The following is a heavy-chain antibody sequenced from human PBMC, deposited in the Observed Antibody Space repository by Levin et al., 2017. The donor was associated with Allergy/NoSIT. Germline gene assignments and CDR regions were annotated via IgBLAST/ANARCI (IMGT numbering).Heavy chain of an antibody. V-gene: IGHV3-30*18. Sequence: PGGSLRLSCAASGFKFSKFGMHWVRQAPGEGLEWVSAISYDGSNRYDADSVRGRFTISRDNSKNTLYLEINSLRAEDTAVYYCAKDILGIAGALDIWGQGTMVTVSS. CDR1: GFKFSKFG. CDR3: AKDILGIAGALDI. CDR2: ISYDGSNR. D-gene: IGHD6-13*01. J-gene: IGHJ3*02.